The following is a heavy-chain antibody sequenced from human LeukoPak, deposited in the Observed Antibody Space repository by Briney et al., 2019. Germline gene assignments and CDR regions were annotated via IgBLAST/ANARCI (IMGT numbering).Heavy chain of an antibody. Sequence: GGSLRLSCAASGFTFSDYYMSWIRQAPGKGLEWVSYISSSGSTIYYADSVKGRFTISRDNAKNSLYLQMNSLRAEDTAVYYCTKGAFVDDFWSGYYTRYYYYYMDVWGKGTTVTVSS. CDR3: TKGAFVDDFWSGYYTRYYYYYMDV. CDR2: ISSSGSTI. J-gene: IGHJ6*03. CDR1: GFTFSDYY. V-gene: IGHV3-11*01. D-gene: IGHD3-3*01.